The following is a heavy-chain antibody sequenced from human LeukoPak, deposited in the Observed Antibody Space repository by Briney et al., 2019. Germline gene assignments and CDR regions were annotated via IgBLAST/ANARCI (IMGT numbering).Heavy chain of an antibody. V-gene: IGHV3-72*01. Sequence: PGGSPRLSCAASGFTFSDHYMDWVRQAPGQGLEWVGRTRDKANSYTTEYAASVKGRFTISRDDSRNSLYLQMNSLKTEDTAVYYCARAYDTSGYYFDSFDMWGQGTMVTVSS. CDR3: ARAYDTSGYYFDSFDM. CDR2: TRDKANSYTT. CDR1: GFTFSDHY. D-gene: IGHD3-22*01. J-gene: IGHJ3*02.